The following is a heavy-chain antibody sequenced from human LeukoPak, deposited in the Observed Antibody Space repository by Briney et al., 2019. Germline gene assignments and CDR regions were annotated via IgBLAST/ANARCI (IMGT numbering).Heavy chain of an antibody. V-gene: IGHV3-30-3*01. CDR2: ISYDGSIR. Sequence: PGGALRLSCAASEVSFSNFAMYLVRQAPGKGLEWLAVISYDGSIRYYADSVKGRFTISRDNSNNTVHMQMNSLRPDDSALYYCAREDNPLWFDPWGQGTLVTVSS. D-gene: IGHD1-1*01. J-gene: IGHJ5*02. CDR3: AREDNPLWFDP. CDR1: EVSFSNFA.